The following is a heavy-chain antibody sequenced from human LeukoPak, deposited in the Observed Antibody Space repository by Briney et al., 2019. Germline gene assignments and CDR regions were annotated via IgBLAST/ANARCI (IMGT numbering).Heavy chain of an antibody. V-gene: IGHV3-23*01. CDR1: GFTFSSYA. D-gene: IGHD3-22*01. CDR3: AKATYYYDSSGYYLDAFDI. CDR2: ISSSGATT. Sequence: GGSLRLSCAASGFTFSSYAMSWVRQVPGKGLEWVSAISSSGATTGYADSVKGRFTISRDNSKNTLYMQMNSLRVEDTAVYYCAKATYYYDSSGYYLDAFDIWGQGTMVTVSS. J-gene: IGHJ3*02.